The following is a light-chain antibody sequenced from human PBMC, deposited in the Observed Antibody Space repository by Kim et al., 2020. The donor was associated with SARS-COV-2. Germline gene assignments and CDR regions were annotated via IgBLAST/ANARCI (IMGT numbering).Light chain of an antibody. Sequence: SSELTQDPAVSVALGQTVRITCQGDSLRRYYANWYQQKPGQAPVVVIYGQNNRPSGIPDRFSGSTSGNTASLTIPGAQAEDEADYYCNSRDSSGNHYVFG. CDR3: NSRDSSGNHYV. CDR1: SLRRYY. J-gene: IGLJ1*01. CDR2: GQN. V-gene: IGLV3-19*01.